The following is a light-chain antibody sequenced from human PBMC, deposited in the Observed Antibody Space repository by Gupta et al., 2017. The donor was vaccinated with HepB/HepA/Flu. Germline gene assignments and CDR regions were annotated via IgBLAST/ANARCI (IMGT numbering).Light chain of an antibody. Sequence: IVMTQSPAFLSVSLGGRVTINCKSSQSIFFDGNNNNYLAWYQQKPGQPPKLLIHWASTRESGVPDRFTGSASGTDFTLTIRSLHAEDVAVYYCQHYYGTGSTFGQGTKVEIK. V-gene: IGKV4-1*01. CDR3: QHYYGTGST. CDR2: WAS. CDR1: QSIFFDGNNNNY. J-gene: IGKJ1*01.